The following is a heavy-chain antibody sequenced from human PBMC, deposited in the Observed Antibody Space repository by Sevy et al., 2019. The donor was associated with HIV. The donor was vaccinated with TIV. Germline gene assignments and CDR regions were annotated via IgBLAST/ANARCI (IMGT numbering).Heavy chain of an antibody. J-gene: IGHJ4*01. V-gene: IGHV3-33*01. D-gene: IGHD4-17*01. CDR1: GFTFSAFG. Sequence: GGSLRLSCAASGFTFSAFGMHWVRQAPGKGLEWVAVIWFDGSNTYYSDSVKGRFTISRDIAENTLHFQMNSLRAEDTAVYYCARDLEFYDYGDYGPAFMPDFWGHGTLVTVSS. CDR2: IWFDGSNT. CDR3: ARDLEFYDYGDYGPAFMPDF.